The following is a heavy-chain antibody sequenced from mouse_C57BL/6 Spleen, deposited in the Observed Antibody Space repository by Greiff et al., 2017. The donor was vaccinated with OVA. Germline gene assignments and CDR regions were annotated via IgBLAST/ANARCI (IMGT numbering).Heavy chain of an antibody. D-gene: IGHD1-1*01. CDR1: GFTFSDYG. V-gene: IGHV5-17*01. J-gene: IGHJ3*01. Sequence: EVKLVESGGGLVKPGGSLKLSCAASGFTFSDYGMHWVRQAPEKGLEWVAYISSGSSTIYYADTVKGRFTISRDNAKNTLFLQMTSLRSEDTAMYYCARTTVVAPGAYWGQGTLVTVSA. CDR2: ISSGSSTI. CDR3: ARTTVVAPGAY.